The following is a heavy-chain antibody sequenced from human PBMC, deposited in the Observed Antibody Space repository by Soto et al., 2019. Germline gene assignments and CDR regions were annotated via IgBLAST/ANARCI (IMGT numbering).Heavy chain of an antibody. CDR2: INHSGST. CDR3: AGRSRYYSYGMDV. Sequence: SETLSLTCAVYGGSFSGYYWSWIRQPPGKGLEWIGEINHSGSTNYNPSLKSRVTISVDTSKNQFSLKLSSVTAADTAVYYCAGRSRYYSYGMDVGDQGTSVPVSS. V-gene: IGHV4-34*01. J-gene: IGHJ6*02. CDR1: GGSFSGYY.